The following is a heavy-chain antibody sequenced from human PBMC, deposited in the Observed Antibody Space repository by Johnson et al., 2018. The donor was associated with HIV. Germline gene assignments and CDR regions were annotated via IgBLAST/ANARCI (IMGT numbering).Heavy chain of an antibody. CDR2: INSDGSST. CDR3: ARVGYSNYGGGAFDI. CDR1: GFTVSSNY. V-gene: IGHV3-74*02. Sequence: VQLVESGGGVVQPGGSLRLSCAASGFTVSSNYMSWVRQAPGKGLEWVSRINSDGSSTSYADSVKGRFTISRDNAKNTLYLQMNSLRAEDTALYYCARVGYSNYGGGAFDIWGQGTMVTVSS. D-gene: IGHD4-11*01. J-gene: IGHJ3*02.